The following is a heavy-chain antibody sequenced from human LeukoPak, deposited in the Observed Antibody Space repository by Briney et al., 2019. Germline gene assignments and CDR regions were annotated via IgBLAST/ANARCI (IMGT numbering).Heavy chain of an antibody. CDR3: AISTAWRYYFDY. CDR1: GGSISSSNW. J-gene: IGHJ4*02. D-gene: IGHD5-18*01. Sequence: SGTLSLTCAVSGGSISSSNWWRWVRQPPGKGLEWIGEIYHGGNTNYNPSLKSRVTISVDKSKNQFSLKLSSVTAADTAVYYCAISTAWRYYFDYWGQGTLVTVSS. V-gene: IGHV4-4*02. CDR2: IYHGGNT.